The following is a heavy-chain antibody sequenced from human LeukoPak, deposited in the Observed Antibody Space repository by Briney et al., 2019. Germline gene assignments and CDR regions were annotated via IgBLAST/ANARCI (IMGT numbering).Heavy chain of an antibody. J-gene: IGHJ4*02. V-gene: IGHV4-59*08. Sequence: PSETLSLTCTVSGGSISSYYWSWIRRPPGKGLEWIGYIYYSGSTNYNPSLKSRVTISVDTSKNQFSLKLTSVTAADTAVYYCASLDTTVTLFDYWGQGTLVTVSS. CDR2: IYYSGST. CDR3: ASLDTTVTLFDY. CDR1: GGSISSYY. D-gene: IGHD4-17*01.